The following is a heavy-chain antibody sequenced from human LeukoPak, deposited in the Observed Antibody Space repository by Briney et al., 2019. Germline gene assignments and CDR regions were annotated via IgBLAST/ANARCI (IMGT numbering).Heavy chain of an antibody. Sequence: SVKVSCKASGGTFSSYAISWVRQAPGQGLEWMGRIIPILGIANYAQKFQGRVTITADKSTSTAYMELSSLRSEDTAVYYCARDHDYDSSGQYYFDYWGQGTLVTVSS. CDR3: ARDHDYDSSGQYYFDY. CDR1: GGTFSSYA. J-gene: IGHJ4*02. D-gene: IGHD3-22*01. CDR2: IIPILGIA. V-gene: IGHV1-69*04.